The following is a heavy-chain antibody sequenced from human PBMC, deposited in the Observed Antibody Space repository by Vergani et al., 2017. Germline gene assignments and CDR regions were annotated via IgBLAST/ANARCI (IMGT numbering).Heavy chain of an antibody. D-gene: IGHD1-1*01. CDR3: ARTGSTRYYYYMDV. Sequence: QVQLQQWGAGLLKPSETLSLTCAVYGGSFSGYHWSWIRPPPGKGLEWIWKINHSGNTHYNPSLKSRVTIAVDTSKYLFSLKLSSVTAADSAVYYCARTGSTRYYYYMDVWGKGTTVTVSS. CDR2: INHSGNT. J-gene: IGHJ6*03. V-gene: IGHV4-34*01. CDR1: GGSFSGYH.